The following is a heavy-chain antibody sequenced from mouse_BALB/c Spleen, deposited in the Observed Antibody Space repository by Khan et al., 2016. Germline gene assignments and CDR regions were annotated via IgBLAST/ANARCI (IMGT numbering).Heavy chain of an antibody. CDR2: LYPGDGDT. D-gene: IGHD1-1*01. V-gene: IGHV1-87*01. J-gene: IGHJ2*01. Sequence: QVRLQQSGAELARPGASVKLSCKASGYTFTSYWLQWVKQRPGQGLEWIGSLYPGDGDTRYTQKFKGKATLTADKSSSTAYMQLSSLASEDSAVYYCASDYGSSYDYFDYWGQGTTLTVSS. CDR3: ASDYGSSYDYFDY. CDR1: GYTFTSYW.